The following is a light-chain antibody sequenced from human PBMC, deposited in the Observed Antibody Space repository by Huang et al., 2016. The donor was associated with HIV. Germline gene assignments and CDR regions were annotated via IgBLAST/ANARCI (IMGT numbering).Light chain of an antibody. V-gene: IGKV1-27*01. CDR3: QKYDSAPRT. J-gene: IGKJ1*01. Sequence: IEMTQSPPSLSASIGDRVTLTCRASHGISTFLAWYQQKPGKPPKLLIYAASTLHSGVPSRFSGSGSGTDFTLTISSLQPEDVAYYYCQKYDSAPRTFGQGTKVELK. CDR2: AAS. CDR1: HGISTF.